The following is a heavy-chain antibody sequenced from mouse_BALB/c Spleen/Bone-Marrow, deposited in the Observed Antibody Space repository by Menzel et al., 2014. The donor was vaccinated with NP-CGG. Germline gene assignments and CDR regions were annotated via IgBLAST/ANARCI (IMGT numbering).Heavy chain of an antibody. V-gene: IGHV1-39*01. J-gene: IGHJ3*01. D-gene: IGHD2-14*01. Sequence: VQLQQSGPELEKPGASVKISCKASGYSFTGYNMNWVKQTNGKSLEWIGNIDPYYGGISYNQKFKDKATLTVDKSSSTAXXXXKSLTSEDSAVYYCARSIEYRPLTYWGQGTLVTVSA. CDR3: ARSIEYRPLTY. CDR2: IDPYYGGI. CDR1: GYSFTGYN.